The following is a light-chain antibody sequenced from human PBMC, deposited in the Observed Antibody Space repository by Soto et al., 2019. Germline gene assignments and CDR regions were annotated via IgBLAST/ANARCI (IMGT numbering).Light chain of an antibody. V-gene: IGLV2-23*01. CDR3: CSYVGSNWV. CDR2: EDS. CDR1: SSEIGNYNL. Sequence: QAALTQPASVSGSPGQSITISCTGTSSEIGNYNLVSWYQHHPGKAPKLIIYEDSRRPSGVSNRFSGYKSGHTASLTISWLQGEDEGDYYCCSYVGSNWVFGGGTQVTVL. J-gene: IGLJ3*02.